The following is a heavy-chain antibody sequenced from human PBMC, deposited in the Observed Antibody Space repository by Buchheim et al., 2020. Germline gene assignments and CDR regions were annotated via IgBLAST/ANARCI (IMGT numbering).Heavy chain of an antibody. CDR3: VPTLED. Sequence: EVQLLESGGGLVQPGGSLRLSCAASGFTFSKYAMNWVRQTPGKGLEWVSAISGSGGTTYYADSMKGRFTISRDNSKNMLYLQMNSLTADDTAVYYCVPTLEDWGQGTL. J-gene: IGHJ4*02. V-gene: IGHV3-23*01. D-gene: IGHD3-3*01. CDR2: ISGSGGTT. CDR1: GFTFSKYA.